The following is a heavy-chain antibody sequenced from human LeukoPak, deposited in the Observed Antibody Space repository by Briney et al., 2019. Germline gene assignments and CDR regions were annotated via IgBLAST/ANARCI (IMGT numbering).Heavy chain of an antibody. CDR3: ARVYIGDTAMVFDY. Sequence: PSETLSLTCTVSGDSISSRNIYWGWIRQAPGKGLEWIGTVYHSGSTYYNPSLKSRVTISVDTSKNQFSLKLRSVTAADTAVYYCARVYIGDTAMVFDYWGQGTLVSASS. CDR1: GDSISSRNIY. J-gene: IGHJ4*02. CDR2: VYHSGST. V-gene: IGHV4-39*01. D-gene: IGHD5-18*01.